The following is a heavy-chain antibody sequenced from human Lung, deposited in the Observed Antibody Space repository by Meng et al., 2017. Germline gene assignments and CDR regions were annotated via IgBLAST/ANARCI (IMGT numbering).Heavy chain of an antibody. CDR1: GGSFSDYY. CDR3: ARGPTTMAHDFDY. J-gene: IGHJ4*02. Sequence: QVQRRQLGPGLFKPSTTLSLTCVVSGGSFSDYYWSWIRQPPGKGLAWIGEINHSGSTNYNPSLESRATISVDTSQNNLSLKLSSVTAADSAVYYCARGPTTMAHDFDYWGQGTLVTVSS. CDR2: INHSGST. D-gene: IGHD4-11*01. V-gene: IGHV4-34*01.